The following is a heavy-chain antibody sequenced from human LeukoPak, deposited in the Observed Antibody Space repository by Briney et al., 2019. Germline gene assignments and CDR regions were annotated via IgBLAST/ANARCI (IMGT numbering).Heavy chain of an antibody. CDR3: ATSMPSMADF. CDR1: GYSFSNYW. Sequence: GESLKISCKGSGYSFSNYWIGWVRQMPGKGLEWMGIIYPGDSDTRYSPSFQGQVTISADKSISTAYLQWTSLKASDTAMYYCATSMPSMADFWGQGTLVTVSS. CDR2: IYPGDSDT. V-gene: IGHV5-51*01. J-gene: IGHJ4*02. D-gene: IGHD2/OR15-2a*01.